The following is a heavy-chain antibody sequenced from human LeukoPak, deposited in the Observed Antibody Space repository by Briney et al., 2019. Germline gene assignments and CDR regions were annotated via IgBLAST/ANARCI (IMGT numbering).Heavy chain of an antibody. CDR2: IKQDGSEQ. V-gene: IGHV3-7*01. J-gene: IGHJ4*02. Sequence: GGSLRLSCAASGFTFTRYWMAWVRQAPGKGLEWVANIKQDGSEQYHVDSVRGRFTMSRDNTKNIVFLQMDSLRVEDTAVYYCARASLYYYDSSGRWYFGYWGQGTLVTVSS. CDR1: GFTFTRYW. D-gene: IGHD3-22*01. CDR3: ARASLYYYDSSGRWYFGY.